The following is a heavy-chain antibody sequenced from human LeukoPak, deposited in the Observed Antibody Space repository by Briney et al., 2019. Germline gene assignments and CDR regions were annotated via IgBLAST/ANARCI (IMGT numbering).Heavy chain of an antibody. J-gene: IGHJ2*01. CDR1: GVSISSYY. D-gene: IGHD3-22*01. Sequence: KPSETLSLTCTVSGVSISSYYWSWIRQPPGKGLEWVGDIYYSGSTNYNPSLKSRVTISVDTSKNQFSLKLSSVTAADTAVYYCARVDDSNHYWYFDLWGRGTLVTVSS. CDR2: IYYSGST. V-gene: IGHV4-59*01. CDR3: ARVDDSNHYWYFDL.